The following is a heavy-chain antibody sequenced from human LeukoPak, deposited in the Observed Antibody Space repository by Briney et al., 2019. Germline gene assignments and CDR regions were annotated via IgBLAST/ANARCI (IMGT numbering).Heavy chain of an antibody. CDR2: ISSSSSSYI. CDR1: GFTFSSYS. D-gene: IGHD2-2*01. Sequence: PGGSLRLSCAASGFTFSSYSMNWVRQAPGKGLEWVSSISSSSSSYIYYADSVKGRFTISRDNAKNSLYLQMNSLRAEDTAVYYCASPDIVVVPAAIDYYYMDVWGKGTTVTVSS. V-gene: IGHV3-21*01. CDR3: ASPDIVVVPAAIDYYYMDV. J-gene: IGHJ6*03.